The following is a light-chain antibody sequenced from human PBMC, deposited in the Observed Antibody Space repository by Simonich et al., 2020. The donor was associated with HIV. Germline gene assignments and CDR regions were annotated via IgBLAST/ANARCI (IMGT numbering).Light chain of an antibody. CDR3: QQRSNWPPN. V-gene: IGKV3-11*01. Sequence: EIVLTQSPATLSLSPGERAPLSCRAGQSVSSYLAWYQQKPGQAPRLLIYDASNRATGIPARFSGSGSGTDFTLTISSLEPEDFAVYYCQQRSNWPPNFGQGTRLEIK. CDR2: DAS. J-gene: IGKJ5*01. CDR1: QSVSSY.